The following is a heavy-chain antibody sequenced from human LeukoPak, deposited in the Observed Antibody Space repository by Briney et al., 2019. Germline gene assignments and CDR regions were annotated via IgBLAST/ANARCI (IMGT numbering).Heavy chain of an antibody. CDR3: ARDLAAAGSGY. CDR1: GFTVSSNY. V-gene: IGHV3-21*01. CDR2: ISSSSSYI. J-gene: IGHJ4*02. Sequence: PGGSLRLSCAASGFTVSSNYMSWVRQAPGKGLEWVSSISSSSSYIYYADSVKGRFTISRDNAKNSLYLQMNSLRAEDTAVYYCARDLAAAGSGYWGQGTLVTVSS. D-gene: IGHD6-13*01.